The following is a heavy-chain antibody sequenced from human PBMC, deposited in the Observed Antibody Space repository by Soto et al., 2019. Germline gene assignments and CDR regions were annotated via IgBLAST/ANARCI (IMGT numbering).Heavy chain of an antibody. D-gene: IGHD3-10*01. V-gene: IGHV4-30-2*01. CDR1: GGSIGCVGYS. CDR3: ARAQFHSGSGNYNNLMFDA. J-gene: IGHJ5*02. CDR2: MYHSGTF. Sequence: PSETLSLTCAVSGGSIGCVGYSWSWIRQPPGGGLEWIGYMYHSGTFLKSPSLKTRLTMSLDMSKNQFSLTLNSMTAADTAVYYCARAQFHSGSGNYNNLMFDAWGQGIQVTVSS.